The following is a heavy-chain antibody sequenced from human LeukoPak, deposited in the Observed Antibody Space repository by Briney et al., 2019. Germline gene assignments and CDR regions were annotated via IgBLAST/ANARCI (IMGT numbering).Heavy chain of an antibody. J-gene: IGHJ4*02. D-gene: IGHD1-26*01. CDR1: GGSISSYY. Sequence: SETLSLTCTVSGGSISSYYWSWIRQPPGKGLEWIGYIYYSGSTNYNPSLKSRVTISVDTSKNQFSLKLSSATAADTAVYYCARVRGSYAVDYWGQGILVTVSS. CDR3: ARVRGSYAVDY. CDR2: IYYSGST. V-gene: IGHV4-59*01.